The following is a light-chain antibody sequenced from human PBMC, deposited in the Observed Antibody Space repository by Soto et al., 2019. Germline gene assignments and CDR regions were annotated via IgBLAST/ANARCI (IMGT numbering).Light chain of an antibody. CDR3: QHYNDWPQA. Sequence: EIVMTQSPGPLSMSPGERATLSCMASQSVSTNLAWYQQIPGQAPRLLIDGASTRATGIPARFSGSGSGTEFTLAISSLQSEDFAVYYFQHYNDWPQACGLGTKVDI. CDR2: GAS. J-gene: IGKJ1*01. V-gene: IGKV3-15*01. CDR1: QSVSTN.